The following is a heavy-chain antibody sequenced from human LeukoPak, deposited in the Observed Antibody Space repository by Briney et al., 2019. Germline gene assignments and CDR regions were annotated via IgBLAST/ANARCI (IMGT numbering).Heavy chain of an antibody. V-gene: IGHV3-15*01. CDR2: IKSKTDGGTT. Sequence: GGSLRLSCAASGFTFSNAWMSWVRQAPGKGLEWVGRIKSKTDGGTTDYAAPVKGRFTISRDDSKNTLYLQMNSLKTEDTAAYYCTTDPRGYYDSSGFVLVLYGMDVWGQGTTVTVSS. CDR1: GFTFSNAW. J-gene: IGHJ6*02. D-gene: IGHD3-22*01. CDR3: TTDPRGYYDSSGFVLVLYGMDV.